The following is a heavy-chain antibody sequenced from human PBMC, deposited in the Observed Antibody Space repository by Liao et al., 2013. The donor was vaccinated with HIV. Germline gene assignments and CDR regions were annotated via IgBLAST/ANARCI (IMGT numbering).Heavy chain of an antibody. V-gene: IGHV4-30-2*03. Sequence: QLQLQESGSGLVKPAQTLSLTCAVSGDSISSSGHSWSWIRQPPGKGLEWIGRIYTSGGTNYNPSLKSRVTISVDTSKNQFSLKLSSVTAADTAVYYCAREGRDYNAFDIWGQGTMVTVSS. CDR2: IYTSGGT. CDR1: GDSISSSGHS. CDR3: AREGRDYNAFDI. D-gene: IGHD4-11*01. J-gene: IGHJ3*02.